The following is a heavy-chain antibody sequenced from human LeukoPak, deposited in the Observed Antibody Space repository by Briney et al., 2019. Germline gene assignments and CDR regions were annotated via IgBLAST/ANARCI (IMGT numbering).Heavy chain of an antibody. CDR1: GGSISSRY. CDR2: IYYSGST. Sequence: SSETLSLTCTVSGGSISSRYLSWIRQPPGKGLEWIGYIYYSGSTNYNPSLKSRVTISVDTSKNQFSLKLSSVTAADTAVYYCARGHYDYVWGSYRAPYYFDYWGQGTLVTVSS. CDR3: ARGHYDYVWGSYRAPYYFDY. V-gene: IGHV4-59*11. D-gene: IGHD3-16*02. J-gene: IGHJ4*02.